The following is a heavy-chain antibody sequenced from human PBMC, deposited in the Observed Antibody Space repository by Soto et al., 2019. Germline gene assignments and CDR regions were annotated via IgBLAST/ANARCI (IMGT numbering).Heavy chain of an antibody. J-gene: IGHJ5*02. V-gene: IGHV3-64D*06. CDR2: ISSNGGST. D-gene: IGHD1-26*01. Sequence: VGSLRLSCSASGSTFSSYAMHWVRQAPGKGLEYVSAISSNGGSTYYADSVKGRFTISRDNSKNTLYLQMSSLRAEDTAVYYCVKVGATHPYNWFDPWGQGTLVTVSS. CDR3: VKVGATHPYNWFDP. CDR1: GSTFSSYA.